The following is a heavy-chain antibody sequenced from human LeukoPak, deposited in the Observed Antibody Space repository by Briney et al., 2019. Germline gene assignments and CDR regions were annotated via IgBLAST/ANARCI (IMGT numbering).Heavy chain of an antibody. CDR2: IYTSGGT. CDR3: AKERHYYESSGHPDI. D-gene: IGHD3-22*01. CDR1: GGSISSGTY. J-gene: IGHJ4*02. Sequence: SQTLSLTGTVSGGSISSGTYYCWIRQPAGKGLEWIGRIYTSGGTNYNPSLKSRVTISVDTSKNQFSLKLSSVTAADTAVYYCAKERHYYESSGHPDIWGQGTLVTVSS. V-gene: IGHV4-61*02.